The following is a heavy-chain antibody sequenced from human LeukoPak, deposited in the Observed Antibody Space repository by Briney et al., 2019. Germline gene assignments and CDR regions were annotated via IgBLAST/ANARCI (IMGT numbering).Heavy chain of an antibody. CDR3: ARDRYSSGWSNAFDI. V-gene: IGHV3-21*01. Sequence: PGGSLRLSCAASGFTFSTYSMNWVRQAPGKGLEWVSSISSSSSYIYYADSVKGRFTISRDNAKNSLYLQMNSLRAEDTAVYYCARDRYSSGWSNAFDIWGQGTMVTVSS. CDR1: GFTFSTYS. D-gene: IGHD6-19*01. CDR2: ISSSSSYI. J-gene: IGHJ3*02.